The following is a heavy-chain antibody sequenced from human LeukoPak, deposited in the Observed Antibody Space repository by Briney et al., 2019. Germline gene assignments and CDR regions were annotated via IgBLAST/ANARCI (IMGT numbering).Heavy chain of an antibody. CDR1: GFTFSSYS. CDR2: ISSSSSTI. Sequence: GGSLRLSCAASGFTFSSYSMNWVRQAPGKGLEWVSYISSSSSTIYYADSVKGRFTISRDNAKNSLYLQMNSLRAEDTAAYYCARVLHKRNYDSSTYYGYWGQGTLVTVSS. J-gene: IGHJ4*02. V-gene: IGHV3-48*01. D-gene: IGHD3-22*01. CDR3: ARVLHKRNYDSSTYYGY.